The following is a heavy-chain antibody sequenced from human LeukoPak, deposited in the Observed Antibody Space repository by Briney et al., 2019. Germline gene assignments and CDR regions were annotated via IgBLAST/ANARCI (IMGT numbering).Heavy chain of an antibody. CDR3: ARDDGYYDSSGSPPCDY. CDR1: GYTFTSYG. D-gene: IGHD3-22*01. Sequence: GASVKVSCKASGYTFTSYGISWVRQAPGQGLEWMGWISAYNGNTNYAQKLQGRVTMTTDTSTSTAYMELRSLGSDDTAVYYCARDDGYYDSSGSPPCDYWGQGTLVTVSS. CDR2: ISAYNGNT. J-gene: IGHJ4*02. V-gene: IGHV1-18*01.